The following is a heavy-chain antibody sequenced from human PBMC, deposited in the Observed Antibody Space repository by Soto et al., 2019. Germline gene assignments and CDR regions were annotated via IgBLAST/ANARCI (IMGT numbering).Heavy chain of an antibody. V-gene: IGHV1-18*04. D-gene: IGHD3-10*01. CDR2: ISPWKGNT. Sequence: ASVKVSCKASGYNFMPYGVNWVRQAPGQGLEWMGWISPWKGNTNYAQGFQGRVTMTTDTSTGTAYMELRSLTSDDTAVYYCARDLDPSGSYYTDYWGPGTLVTVSS. CDR3: ARDLDPSGSYYTDY. CDR1: GYNFMPYG. J-gene: IGHJ4*02.